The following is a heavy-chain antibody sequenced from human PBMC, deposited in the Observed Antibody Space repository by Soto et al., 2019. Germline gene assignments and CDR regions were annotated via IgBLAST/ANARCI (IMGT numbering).Heavy chain of an antibody. J-gene: IGHJ4*02. Sequence: EVQLVDSGGGLVKPGGSLRLSCVASGFSFSNAWMNWVRQAPGKGLEWVGSIKWSSHAGAIDYAAPVKGRFTISRDDSRNTLYLQLNSLTTEDTAVYYCTRGGPLGNYFDYWGQGTLVTVSS. CDR2: IKWSSHAGAI. V-gene: IGHV3-15*07. D-gene: IGHD2-15*01. CDR3: TRGGPLGNYFDY. CDR1: GFSFSNAW.